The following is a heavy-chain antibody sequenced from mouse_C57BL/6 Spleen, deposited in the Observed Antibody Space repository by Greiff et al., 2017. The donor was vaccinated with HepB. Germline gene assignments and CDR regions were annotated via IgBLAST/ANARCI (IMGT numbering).Heavy chain of an antibody. CDR3: ARGGYSNLFDY. V-gene: IGHV1-52*01. D-gene: IGHD2-5*01. J-gene: IGHJ2*01. Sequence: QVQLQQPGAELVRPGSSVKLSCKASGYTFTSYWMHWVKQRPIQGLEWIGNIDPSDSETHYNQKFKDKATLTVDKSSSTAYMQLSSLTSEDSAVYYCARGGYSNLFDYRGQGTTLTVAS. CDR2: IDPSDSET. CDR1: GYTFTSYW.